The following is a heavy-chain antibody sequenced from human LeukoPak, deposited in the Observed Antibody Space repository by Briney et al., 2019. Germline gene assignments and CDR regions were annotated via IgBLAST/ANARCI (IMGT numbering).Heavy chain of an antibody. CDR3: AMGIGNWFDP. J-gene: IGHJ5*02. D-gene: IGHD1-26*01. CDR2: LIPILSTT. CDR1: GGTFSTSA. V-gene: IGHV1-69*13. Sequence: SVKVSCKASGGTFSTSAISWVRQAPGQGLKWMGGLIPILSTTISAQKFQGRVTISADESTRTAYMELSTLRSEDTAVYYCAMGIGNWFDPWGQGTLVTVSS.